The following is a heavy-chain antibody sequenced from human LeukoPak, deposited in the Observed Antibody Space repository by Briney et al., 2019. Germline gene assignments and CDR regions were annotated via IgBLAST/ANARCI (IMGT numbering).Heavy chain of an antibody. V-gene: IGHV1-2*02. Sequence: ASVKVSCKASGYTFTGYYMHWVRQAPGQGLEWMGWINPNSGGTNYAQKFQGRVTITRDTSASTAYMELSSLRSEDMAVYYCAREIRIAVAGNYYYYMDVWGKGTTVTVSS. CDR3: AREIRIAVAGNYYYYMDV. CDR1: GYTFTGYY. D-gene: IGHD6-19*01. CDR2: INPNSGGT. J-gene: IGHJ6*03.